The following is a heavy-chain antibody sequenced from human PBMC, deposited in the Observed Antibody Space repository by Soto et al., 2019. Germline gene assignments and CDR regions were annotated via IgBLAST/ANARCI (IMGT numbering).Heavy chain of an antibody. Sequence: QVQLVESGGGVVQPGRSLRLSCAASRFTISHYGIHWVRQAPGKGLEWVAVISYDGTITYYADSVKGRFTISRDNSKNTLYLQMNRLRTEDTAVYYCATTRVGPCSSSICFSGIFAAMDVWGQGTTVTVSS. CDR3: ATTRVGPCSSSICFSGIFAAMDV. D-gene: IGHD2-2*01. CDR2: ISYDGTIT. V-gene: IGHV3-30*03. J-gene: IGHJ6*02. CDR1: RFTISHYG.